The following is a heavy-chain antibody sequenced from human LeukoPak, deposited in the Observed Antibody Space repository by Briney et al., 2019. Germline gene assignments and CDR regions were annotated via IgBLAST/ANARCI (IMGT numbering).Heavy chain of an antibody. Sequence: PGGSLRLSCAASGFTFSSYSMNWVRQAPGKGLEWVSSISSSSSYIYYADSVKGRFTISRDNARNSLYLQMNSLRAEDTAVYYCARDGGSGSYSNYGMDVWGQGTTVTVSS. D-gene: IGHD3-10*01. CDR2: ISSSSSYI. CDR1: GFTFSSYS. J-gene: IGHJ6*02. CDR3: ARDGGSGSYSNYGMDV. V-gene: IGHV3-21*01.